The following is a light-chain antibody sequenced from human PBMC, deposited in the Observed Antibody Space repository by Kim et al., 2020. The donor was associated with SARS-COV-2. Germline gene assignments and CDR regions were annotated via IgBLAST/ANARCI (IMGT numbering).Light chain of an antibody. J-gene: IGKJ1*01. CDR2: GAS. CDR3: QKYDSAPWT. CDR1: EFIKNY. V-gene: IGKV1-27*01. Sequence: VGDKLTIPCRASEFIKNYLAWYQQKPGKAPPFLIYGASALHSGVPSRFSVSVSGTDFTHTISSLQPEDVGTYYCQKYDSAPWTFGHGTKVDIK.